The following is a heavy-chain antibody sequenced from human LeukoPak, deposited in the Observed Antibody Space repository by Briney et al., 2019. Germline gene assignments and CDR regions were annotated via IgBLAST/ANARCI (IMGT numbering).Heavy chain of an antibody. CDR1: GGTFSSYA. V-gene: IGHV1-69*13. D-gene: IGHD6-19*01. CDR2: IIPIFGTA. Sequence: GASVKVSCKASGGTFSSYAISWVRQAPGQGLEWMGGIIPIFGTANYAQKFQGRVTITADESTSTAYMELSSLRSEDTAVYYCAREGRERDGSAWSVCDYWGQGTLVTVSS. CDR3: AREGRERDGSAWSVCDY. J-gene: IGHJ4*02.